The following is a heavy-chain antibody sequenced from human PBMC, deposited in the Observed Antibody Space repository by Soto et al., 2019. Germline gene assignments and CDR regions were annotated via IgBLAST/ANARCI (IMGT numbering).Heavy chain of an antibody. J-gene: IGHJ6*02. D-gene: IGHD2-2*02. CDR3: AHTGRYYYGMDV. CDR2: IYYSGST. V-gene: IGHV4-39*01. Sequence: SETLYLTCTVSGGSISSSSYYWGWIRQPPGKGLEWIGSIYYSGSTYYNPSLKSRVTISVDTSKNQFSLKLSSVTAADTAVYYCAHTGRYYYGMDVWGQGTTVTVSS. CDR1: GGSISSSSYY.